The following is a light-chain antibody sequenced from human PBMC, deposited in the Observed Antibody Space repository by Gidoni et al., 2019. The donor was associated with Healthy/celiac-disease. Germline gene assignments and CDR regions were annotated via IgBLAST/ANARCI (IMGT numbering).Light chain of an antibody. CDR2: KAS. CDR3: QQYNSYSPWT. CDR1: QSISSW. V-gene: IGKV1-5*03. J-gene: IGKJ1*01. Sequence: DIQMTQSPSTLSASVGARVTITCRASQSISSWLAWYQQKPGKAPKRLIYKASSVESGVPSRFRGSGSGTEFTLTISSLQPDDFATYYCQQYNSYSPWTFGQGTKVEIK.